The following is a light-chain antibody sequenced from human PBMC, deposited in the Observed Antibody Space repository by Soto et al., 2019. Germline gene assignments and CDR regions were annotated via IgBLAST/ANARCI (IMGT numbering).Light chain of an antibody. CDR2: GNS. CDR1: SSNIGAGYD. J-gene: IGLJ2*01. Sequence: QSVLTQPPSVSGAPGQRVTISCTGSSSNIGAGYDVHWYQQLPGTAPNLLIYGNSNRPSGVPDRFSGSKSGTSASLAITGPQAEDEADYDCQSYDGSLRGVVVGGGTKLTVL. CDR3: QSYDGSLRGVV. V-gene: IGLV1-40*01.